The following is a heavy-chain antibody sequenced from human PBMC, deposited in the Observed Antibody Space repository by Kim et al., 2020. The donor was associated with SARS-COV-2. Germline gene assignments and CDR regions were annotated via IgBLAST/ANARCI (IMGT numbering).Heavy chain of an antibody. D-gene: IGHD6-13*01. CDR3: AKGAAAGFSPFDY. V-gene: IGHV3-33*06. Sequence: YAASVKGRFTISRDNSKNTLYLQMNSLRAEDTAVYYCAKGAAAGFSPFDYWGQGTLVTVSS. J-gene: IGHJ4*02.